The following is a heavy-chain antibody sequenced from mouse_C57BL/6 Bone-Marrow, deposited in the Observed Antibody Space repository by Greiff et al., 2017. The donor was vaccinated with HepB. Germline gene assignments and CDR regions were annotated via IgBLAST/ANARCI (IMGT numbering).Heavy chain of an antibody. CDR1: GYTFTSYW. J-gene: IGHJ2*01. CDR3: ASFDGYYLDY. V-gene: IGHV1-69*01. Sequence: QVQLQQPGAELVMPGASVKLSCKASGYTFTSYWMHWVKQRPGQGLEWIGEIDPSDSYTNYNQKFKGKSTLTVDKSSSTAYMQLSSLTSEDSAVYYCASFDGYYLDYWGQGTTLTVSS. CDR2: IDPSDSYT. D-gene: IGHD2-3*01.